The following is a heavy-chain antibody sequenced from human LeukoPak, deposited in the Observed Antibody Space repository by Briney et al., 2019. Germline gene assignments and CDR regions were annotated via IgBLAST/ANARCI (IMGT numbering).Heavy chain of an antibody. D-gene: IGHD2-2*02. CDR2: IYHTGST. V-gene: IGHV4-4*02. Sequence: SGTLSLTCAVSGGSISNNNWWRWVRQPPGRGLEWIGEIYHTGSTNYNPSLKSRVTISVDKSKNQFSLKLTSVTAADTAVYYGARVTGYTPPKLDHWGQGILVTVSS. CDR1: GGSISNNNW. CDR3: ARVTGYTPPKLDH. J-gene: IGHJ4*02.